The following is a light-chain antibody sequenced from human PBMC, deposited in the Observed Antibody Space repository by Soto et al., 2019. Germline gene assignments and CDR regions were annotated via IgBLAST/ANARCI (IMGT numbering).Light chain of an antibody. Sequence: EIVMTQSPATLSVSPGERATLSCRASQSLSDTLAWYQQKPGQAPRLLIYGASTRATGIPARFTGGGSGTEFPLSISSLQSEDIAVYYCQQYRSWPRTFGQGTKVEIK. J-gene: IGKJ1*01. CDR2: GAS. CDR3: QQYRSWPRT. V-gene: IGKV3-15*01. CDR1: QSLSDT.